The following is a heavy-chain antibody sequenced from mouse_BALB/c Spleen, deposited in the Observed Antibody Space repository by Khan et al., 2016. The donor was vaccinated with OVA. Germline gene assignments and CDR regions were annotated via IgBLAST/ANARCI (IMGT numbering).Heavy chain of an antibody. Sequence: QIQLVQSGAELARPGASVKMSCKASGYTFTSYTIHWIKLRPGQGLEWIGYINPSTGYTNYNQKFKDKATLTADKSSTTAYMELSSLTSDDSALDNCVRDGAYHRNDGWFAYWGQGTLVTVSA. CDR2: INPSTGYT. J-gene: IGHJ3*01. CDR3: VRDGAYHRNDGWFAY. D-gene: IGHD2-14*01. CDR1: GYTFTSYT. V-gene: IGHV1-4*01.